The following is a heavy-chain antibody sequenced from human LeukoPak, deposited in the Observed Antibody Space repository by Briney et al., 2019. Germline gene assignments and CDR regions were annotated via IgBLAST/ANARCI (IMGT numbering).Heavy chain of an antibody. D-gene: IGHD3-22*01. J-gene: IGHJ4*02. V-gene: IGHV1-18*01. Sequence: GASVKVSCKASGYTFTSYGISWVRQAPGQGLEWMGWISAYNGNTNYAQKLQGRVTMTTDTSTSTAYMELRSLRSDDTAVYYCARDFYYDSSGYYYYWGQGTLVTVSP. CDR1: GYTFTSYG. CDR2: ISAYNGNT. CDR3: ARDFYYDSSGYYYY.